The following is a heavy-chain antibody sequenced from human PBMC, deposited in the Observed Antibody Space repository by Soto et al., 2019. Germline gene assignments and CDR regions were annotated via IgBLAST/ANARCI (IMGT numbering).Heavy chain of an antibody. J-gene: IGHJ4*02. Sequence: SETLSLTCAVYGGSFSGYYWSWIRQPPGKGLEWIGEINHSGSTNYNPSLKSRVTISVDTSKNQFSLKLSSVTAADTAVYYCASRGPLGYDFWSGYPPEYWGQGTLVTVSS. CDR3: ASRGPLGYDFWSGYPPEY. D-gene: IGHD3-3*01. CDR2: INHSGST. CDR1: GGSFSGYY. V-gene: IGHV4-34*01.